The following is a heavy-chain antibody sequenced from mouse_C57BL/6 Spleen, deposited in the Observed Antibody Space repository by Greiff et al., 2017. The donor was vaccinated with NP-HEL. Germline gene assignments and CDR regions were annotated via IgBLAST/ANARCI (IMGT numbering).Heavy chain of an antibody. D-gene: IGHD4-1*01. Sequence: QVQLQQSGAELVMPGASVKLSCKASGYTFTSYWMHWVKQRPGQGLEWIGEIDPSDSYTNYNQKFKGKSTLTVDKSSSTAYMQLSSLTSEDSAVYYCARDGTSGPMDYWGQGTSVTVSS. J-gene: IGHJ4*01. CDR2: IDPSDSYT. CDR3: ARDGTSGPMDY. CDR1: GYTFTSYW. V-gene: IGHV1-69*01.